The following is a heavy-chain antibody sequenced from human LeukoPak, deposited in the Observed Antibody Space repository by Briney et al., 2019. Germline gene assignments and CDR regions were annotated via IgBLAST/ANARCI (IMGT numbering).Heavy chain of an antibody. CDR1: GFTFSTYD. J-gene: IGHJ4*02. V-gene: IGHV3-7*01. CDR2: IKQDGSEK. D-gene: IGHD4-17*01. Sequence: GGSLRLSCAASGFTFSTYDMSWVRQAPGKGLEWVANIKQDGSEKYYVDSVKGRFTISRDNAKNSLYLQMNCLRAEDTAVYYCARENGDYVNDFDYWGQGTLVTVSS. CDR3: ARENGDYVNDFDY.